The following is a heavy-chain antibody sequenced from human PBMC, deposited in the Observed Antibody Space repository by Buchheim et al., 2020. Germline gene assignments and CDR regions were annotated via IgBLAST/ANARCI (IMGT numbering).Heavy chain of an antibody. CDR2: INHSGST. D-gene: IGHD3-16*02. Sequence: QVQLQQWGAGLLKPSETLSLTCAVYGGSFSGYYWCWIRQPPGKGLEWIGEINHSGSTNYNTSLKSRVTISVDTSKNQFSLKLSSATAADTAVYYCARGALLFVWGSYRHNWFDPWGQGTL. CDR1: GGSFSGYY. J-gene: IGHJ5*02. V-gene: IGHV4-34*01. CDR3: ARGALLFVWGSYRHNWFDP.